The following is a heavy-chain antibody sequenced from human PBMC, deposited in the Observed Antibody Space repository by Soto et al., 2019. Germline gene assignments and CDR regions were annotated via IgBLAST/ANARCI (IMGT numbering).Heavy chain of an antibody. CDR3: AKDDRYYGSGRNPHSLDY. CDR2: ISYDGSNK. D-gene: IGHD3-10*01. J-gene: IGHJ4*02. CDR1: GFTFSSYG. V-gene: IGHV3-30*18. Sequence: QVQLVESGGGVVQPGRSLRLSCAASGFTFSSYGMHWVRQAPGKGLEWVAGISYDGSNKYYADSVKGRFTISRDNSNNTLYLQMNSLRAEDTAVYYCAKDDRYYGSGRNPHSLDYWGQGTLVTVSS.